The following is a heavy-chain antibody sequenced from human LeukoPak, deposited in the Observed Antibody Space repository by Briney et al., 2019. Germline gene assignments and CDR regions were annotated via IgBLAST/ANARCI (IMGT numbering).Heavy chain of an antibody. D-gene: IGHD1-1*01. CDR3: AALIRNDVSNYYYYMDV. J-gene: IGHJ6*03. CDR1: GYSFTSYW. V-gene: IGHV5-51*01. Sequence: PGESLKISCKGPGYSFTSYWIGWVRQMPGKGLEWMGIIYPGDSDTRYSPSFQGQVTISADKSISTAYLQWSSLKASDTAMYYCAALIRNDVSNYYYYMDVWGKGTTVTVSS. CDR2: IYPGDSDT.